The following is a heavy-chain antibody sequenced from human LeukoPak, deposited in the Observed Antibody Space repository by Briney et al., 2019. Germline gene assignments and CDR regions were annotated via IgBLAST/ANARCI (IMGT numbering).Heavy chain of an antibody. D-gene: IGHD4-17*01. CDR1: GGSISSYY. CDR2: IYYSGST. Sequence: SETLSLTCTVSGGSISSYYWSWIRQPPGKGLEWIGYIYYSGSTNYNPSLKSRVTISVDTSKNQFSLKLSSVTAADTAVYYCARTDMTTVTTNPFDYWGQGTLATVSS. J-gene: IGHJ4*02. V-gene: IGHV4-59*01. CDR3: ARTDMTTVTTNPFDY.